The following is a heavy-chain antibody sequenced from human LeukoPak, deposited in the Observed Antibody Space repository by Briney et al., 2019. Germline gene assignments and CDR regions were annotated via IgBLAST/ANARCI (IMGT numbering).Heavy chain of an antibody. D-gene: IGHD1-26*01. Sequence: GGSLRLSCAASGFTFSSYAMSWVRQAPGKGLEWVSTISGSGGSTYYADSVKGRFTISRDSSKNTLYLQMNSLRAEDTAAYYCAKDRRATRDIVGATDDYWGQGTLVTVSS. CDR3: AKDRRATRDIVGATDDY. J-gene: IGHJ4*02. CDR1: GFTFSSYA. CDR2: ISGSGGST. V-gene: IGHV3-23*01.